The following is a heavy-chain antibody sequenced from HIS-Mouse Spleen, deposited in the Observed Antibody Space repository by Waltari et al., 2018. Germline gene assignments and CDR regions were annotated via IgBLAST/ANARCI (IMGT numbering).Heavy chain of an antibody. D-gene: IGHD6-19*01. V-gene: IGHV3-30*18. CDR3: AKASSGWLDY. J-gene: IGHJ4*02. Sequence: QVQLVESGGGVVQPGRSLRLSCAAPGFTFRSDGMHWVRQAPGKGLEWVAVISYDGSNKYYADSVKGRFTISRDNSKNTLYLQMNSLRAEDTAVYYCAKASSGWLDYWGQGTLVTVSS. CDR2: ISYDGSNK. CDR1: GFTFRSDG.